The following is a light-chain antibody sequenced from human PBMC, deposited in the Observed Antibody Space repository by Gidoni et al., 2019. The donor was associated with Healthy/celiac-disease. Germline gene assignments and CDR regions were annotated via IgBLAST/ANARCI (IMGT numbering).Light chain of an antibody. CDR1: QSVSSY. J-gene: IGKJ4*01. CDR3: QQRSNWPPLLT. Sequence: EIVLTQSPPTLPVSPGERATLSCRARQSVSSYVAWYQQKPGQAPRLLIYDASNRATGIPARFSGSGSGTDFTLTISSLEPEEFAVYYCQQRSNWPPLLTFGGGTKVEIK. V-gene: IGKV3-11*01. CDR2: DAS.